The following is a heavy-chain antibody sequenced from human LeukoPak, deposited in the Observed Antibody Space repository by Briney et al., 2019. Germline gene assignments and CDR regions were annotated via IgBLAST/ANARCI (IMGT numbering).Heavy chain of an antibody. Sequence: PGGSLRLSCAASGFTFSSYWMSWVRQAPGKGLEWVGYIRSKGYGGVAEYGTSVRGRFIISRDDSKSIDYLQMNSLKTEDTGVYYCAAASGFDFWGRGTLVTVSS. CDR2: IRSKGYGGVA. CDR3: AAASGFDF. V-gene: IGHV3-49*04. CDR1: GFTFSSYW. J-gene: IGHJ4*02. D-gene: IGHD6-25*01.